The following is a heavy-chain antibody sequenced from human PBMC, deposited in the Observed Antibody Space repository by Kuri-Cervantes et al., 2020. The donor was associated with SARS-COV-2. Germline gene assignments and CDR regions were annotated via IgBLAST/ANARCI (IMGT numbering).Heavy chain of an antibody. Sequence: GSLRLSCTVSGGSISSSSYYWGWIRQPPGKGLEWIGSIYYSGSTYYNPSLKSRVTIPVDTSKNQFSLKLSSVTAADTAVYYCARLLPGPVDYWGQGTLVTVSS. CDR1: GGSISSSSYY. D-gene: IGHD3-16*01. CDR2: IYYSGST. CDR3: ARLLPGPVDY. V-gene: IGHV4-39*01. J-gene: IGHJ4*02.